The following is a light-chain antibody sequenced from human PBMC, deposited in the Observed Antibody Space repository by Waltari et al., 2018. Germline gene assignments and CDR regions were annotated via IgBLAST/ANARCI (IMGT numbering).Light chain of an antibody. J-gene: IGLJ1*01. CDR1: SSDVGNYNL. CDR2: EVT. CDR3: CSYAGLGTYV. V-gene: IGLV2-23*02. Sequence: QSGLTQPASVSGSPGQSITISCTGTSSDVGNYNLVSWYQHHPGKAPKLIIYEVTKWTSGVSDRFSASKSANTASLTISGLQTEDEADYYCCSYAGLGTYVFGTGTKVTVL.